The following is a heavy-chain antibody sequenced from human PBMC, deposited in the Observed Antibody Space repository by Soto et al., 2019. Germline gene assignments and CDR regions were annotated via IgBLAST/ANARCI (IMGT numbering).Heavy chain of an antibody. J-gene: IGHJ4*02. D-gene: IGHD2-15*01. CDR1: GGSLSSSSYY. CDR3: ARHTPAISISDN. V-gene: IGHV4-39*01. Sequence: QLQLQESGPGLVKPSETLSLTCTVSGGSLSSSSYYWGWIRQPPGKGLEWIGSIYYRGSTYYNPSLKSRVTISVDTSKNQFSLKLSSVTAADTAVYYCARHTPAISISDNWGQGTLVTVSS. CDR2: IYYRGST.